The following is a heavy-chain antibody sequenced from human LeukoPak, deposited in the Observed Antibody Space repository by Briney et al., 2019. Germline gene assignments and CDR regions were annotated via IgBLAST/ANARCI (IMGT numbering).Heavy chain of an antibody. CDR3: ARDLPYDFWSGYSTLGYFDY. CDR1: GFTFSDYY. Sequence: GGSLRLSCAASGFTFSDYYMSWIRQAPGKGLEWVSYISSSGSTIYYADSVKGRFTISRDNAKNSLYLQMNSLRAEDTAVYYCARDLPYDFWSGYSTLGYFDYWGQGTLVTVSS. CDR2: ISSSGSTI. V-gene: IGHV3-11*04. J-gene: IGHJ4*02. D-gene: IGHD3-3*01.